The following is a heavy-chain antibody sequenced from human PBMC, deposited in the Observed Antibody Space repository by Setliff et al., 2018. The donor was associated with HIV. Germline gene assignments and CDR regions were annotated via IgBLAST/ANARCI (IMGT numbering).Heavy chain of an antibody. J-gene: IGHJ4*02. D-gene: IGHD3-16*01. CDR1: GYIFTNFG. V-gene: IGHV1-18*01. CDR3: AREVLLGDMSFPNN. CDR2: VSPYNGHT. Sequence: ASVKVSCKASGYIFTNFGVGWVRQAPGQGLEWMGWVSPYNGHTNYAQKFQGRVTMSTDTSTSTAYLQINNLEIEDTAIYFCAREVLLGDMSFPNNWGQGTLVTVSS.